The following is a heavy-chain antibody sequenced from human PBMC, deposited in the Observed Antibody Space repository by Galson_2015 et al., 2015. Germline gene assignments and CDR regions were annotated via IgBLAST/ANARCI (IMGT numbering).Heavy chain of an antibody. CDR1: GGTFSSYA. CDR2: IIPIFGTA. J-gene: IGHJ3*02. CDR3: ARGGDVVVPAAIYAFDI. Sequence: SVKVSCKASGGTFSSYAISWVRQAPGQGLEWMGGIIPIFGTANYAQKFQGRVTITADESTSTAYMELSSLRSEDTAVYYCARGGDVVVPAAIYAFDIWGRGTMVTVSS. D-gene: IGHD2-2*01. V-gene: IGHV1-69*13.